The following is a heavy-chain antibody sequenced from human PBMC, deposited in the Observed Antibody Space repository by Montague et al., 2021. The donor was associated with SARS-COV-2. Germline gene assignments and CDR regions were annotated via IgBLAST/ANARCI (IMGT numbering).Heavy chain of an antibody. CDR3: ADSRIAFPGAPLAF. J-gene: IGHJ1*01. CDR1: GFSLSGGGMG. V-gene: IGHV2-5*01. D-gene: IGHD3-3*02. Sequence: PALVKPTQTLTLTCTFSGFSLSGGGMGVAWIRQAPGKTLEWLAGIDWNEDKRYSQPLKNRLTITRHTSNKQVVLTVTYVDAADTCTYYCADSRIAFPGAPLAFWGQGTLLTVSP. CDR2: IDWNEDK.